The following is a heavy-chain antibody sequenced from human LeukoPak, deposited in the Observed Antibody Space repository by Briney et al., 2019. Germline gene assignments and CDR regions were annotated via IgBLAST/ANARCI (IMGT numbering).Heavy chain of an antibody. CDR3: ATSSWSRYLDY. CDR1: GFTFSSYS. D-gene: IGHD6-13*01. V-gene: IGHV3-21*04. CDR2: ISSSSSYI. Sequence: GGSLRLSCAASGFTFSSYSMNWVRQAPGKGLEWVSSISSSSSYIYYADSVKGRFTISRDNSKNTLYLQMNSLRAEDTAVYYCATSSWSRYLDYWGQGTLVTVSS. J-gene: IGHJ4*02.